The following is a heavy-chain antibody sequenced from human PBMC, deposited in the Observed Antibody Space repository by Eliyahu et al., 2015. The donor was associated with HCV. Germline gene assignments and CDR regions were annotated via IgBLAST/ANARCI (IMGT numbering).Heavy chain of an antibody. D-gene: IGHD6-19*01. CDR3: ARSAYSTGSAKSPLDY. J-gene: IGHJ4*02. CDR1: GFTFDDYD. Sequence: EVQLVESGGGLVQPGRSLRLSCAAXGFTFDDYDMHWVRQTPGKGLEWVSGITWNSGTIDYADSLKGRFTISRDDAKNSLYLQMNSLRAEDTAFYYCARSAYSTGSAKSPLDYWGQGTLVTVSS. V-gene: IGHV3-9*01. CDR2: ITWNSGTI.